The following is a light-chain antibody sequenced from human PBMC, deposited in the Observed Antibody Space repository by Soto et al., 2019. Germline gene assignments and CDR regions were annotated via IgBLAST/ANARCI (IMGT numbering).Light chain of an antibody. Sequence: IQINQSPSAVSASEGDRVTITCRASQGIRNDLGWYQQKPGKAPKLLIYAASSLQSGVPSRFSGSGSGTEFTLTISSLQPDDFATYYCPLYNSYSEAFGQGTKV. CDR3: PLYNSYSEA. J-gene: IGKJ1*01. CDR2: AAS. V-gene: IGKV1-17*01. CDR1: QGIRND.